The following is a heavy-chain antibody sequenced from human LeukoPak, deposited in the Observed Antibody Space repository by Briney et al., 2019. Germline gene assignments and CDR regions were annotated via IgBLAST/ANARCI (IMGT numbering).Heavy chain of an antibody. J-gene: IGHJ4*02. D-gene: IGHD4-23*01. CDR3: ATVLGATLRWAFDY. Sequence: ASVKVSCKVSGYTLTELSMHWVRQAPGKGLEWMGGFDPEDGETIYAQKFQGRVTMTEDTSTDTAYMELSSLRSEDTAVYYCATVLGATLRWAFDYWGQGTLVTVSS. CDR1: GYTLTELS. V-gene: IGHV1-24*01. CDR2: FDPEDGET.